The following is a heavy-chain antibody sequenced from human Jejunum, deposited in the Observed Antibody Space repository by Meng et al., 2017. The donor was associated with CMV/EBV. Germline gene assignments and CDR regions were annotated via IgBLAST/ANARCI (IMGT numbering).Heavy chain of an antibody. CDR1: GYTFTSYL. Sequence: CKDSGYTFTSYLMHWGRQGPGEGLEWVGVVYPTDGGTLYARNFQDRVTMTRDTSTSTVYMDLSSLTSDDTAVYYCARERGGSYFFDYWGQGTLVTVSS. J-gene: IGHJ4*02. CDR3: ARERGGSYFFDY. D-gene: IGHD2-15*01. V-gene: IGHV1-46*01. CDR2: VYPTDGGT.